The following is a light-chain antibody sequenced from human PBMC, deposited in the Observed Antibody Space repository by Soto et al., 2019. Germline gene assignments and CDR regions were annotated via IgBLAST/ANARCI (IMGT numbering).Light chain of an antibody. CDR2: DAS. J-gene: IGKJ5*01. V-gene: IGKV3-11*01. CDR3: QQRSNWPPLT. Sequence: EIVLTQSPATRSLSPEESATLSCIASQSVSSYLAWYQQKPGQAPRLLIYDASNRATGIPARFSGSGSATDFTPTISSLEPQDFAVYYCQQRSNWPPLTFGQGTRLEIK. CDR1: QSVSSY.